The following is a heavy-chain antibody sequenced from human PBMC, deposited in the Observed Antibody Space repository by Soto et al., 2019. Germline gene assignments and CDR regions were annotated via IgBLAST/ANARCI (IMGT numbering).Heavy chain of an antibody. CDR2: IGHGAGT. CDR3: ARHGGYYFDY. CDR1: GGSFGGYY. Sequence: SETLSLTCAVSGGSFGGYYCTWIRQPPGRGLEWIGEIGHGAGTVYNPSLESRVTLSADSSNNQFSLKLNSVTAADTAVSYCARHGGYYFDYWGQGAPVTVSS. D-gene: IGHD2-15*01. V-gene: IGHV4-34*01. J-gene: IGHJ4*02.